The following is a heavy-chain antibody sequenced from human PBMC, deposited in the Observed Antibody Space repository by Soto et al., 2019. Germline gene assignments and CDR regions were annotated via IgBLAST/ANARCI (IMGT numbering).Heavy chain of an antibody. CDR1: GFTFSSYA. D-gene: IGHD3-10*01. CDR3: ARDSGYYGSGRSDSGMDV. J-gene: IGHJ6*02. Sequence: QVQLVESGGGVVQPGRSLRLSCAASGFTFSSYAMHWVRQAPGKGLEWVAVISYDGSNKYYADSVKGRFTISRDNSKNTLYLQMNSLRAEDTAVYYCARDSGYYGSGRSDSGMDVWGQRTTVTVSS. CDR2: ISYDGSNK. V-gene: IGHV3-30-3*01.